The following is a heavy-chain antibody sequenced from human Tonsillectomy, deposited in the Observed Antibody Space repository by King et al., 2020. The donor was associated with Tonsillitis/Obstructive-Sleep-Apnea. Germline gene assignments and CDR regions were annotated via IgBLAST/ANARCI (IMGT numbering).Heavy chain of an antibody. CDR2: INHSGST. V-gene: IGHV4-34*01. CDR3: ARGIAARLSYYYYMDV. Sequence: VQLPQWGAGLLKPSETLSLTCAVYGGSFSGYYWSWIRQPPGKGLEWIGEINHSGSTNYNPSLKSRVTISVDTSKNQFSLKLSSVTAADTAVYYCARGIAARLSYYYYMDVWGKGTTVTVSS. CDR1: GGSFSGYY. D-gene: IGHD6-6*01. J-gene: IGHJ6*03.